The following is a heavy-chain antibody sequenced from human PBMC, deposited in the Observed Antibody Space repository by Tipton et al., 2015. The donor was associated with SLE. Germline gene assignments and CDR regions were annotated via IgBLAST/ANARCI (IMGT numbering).Heavy chain of an antibody. J-gene: IGHJ3*02. V-gene: IGHV4-61*02. CDR3: ARAPGLRYAFDI. D-gene: IGHD5-12*01. CDR1: GGSISSGSYY. CDR2: IYTSGST. Sequence: LRLSCTVSGGSISSGSYYWSWIRQPAGKGLEWIGRIYTSGSTNYNPSLKSRVTISVDTSKNQFSLKLSSVTAADTAVYYCARAPGLRYAFDIWRQGTMVTVSS.